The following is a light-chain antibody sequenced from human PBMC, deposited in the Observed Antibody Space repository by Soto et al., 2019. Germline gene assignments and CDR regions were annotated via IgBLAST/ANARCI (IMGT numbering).Light chain of an antibody. CDR3: ISYTGKSDSYV. V-gene: IGLV2-14*01. Sequence: SVLAQPASLSGSPGQSITISCTGTSTDVGAYNYVAWYQQHPGKAPKLIIYEVTNRPSGVSYRFSASKSGNTASLTISGLHSEDEADYYCISYTGKSDSYVFGTGTKVTXL. CDR1: STDVGAYNY. J-gene: IGLJ1*01. CDR2: EVT.